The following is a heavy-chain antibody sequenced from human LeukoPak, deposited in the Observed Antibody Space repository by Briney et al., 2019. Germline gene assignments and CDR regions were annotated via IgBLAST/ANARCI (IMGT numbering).Heavy chain of an antibody. D-gene: IGHD2-2*01. CDR3: ARGYCSSTSCRNWFDP. V-gene: IGHV1-2*02. CDR2: INPNSGGT. CDR1: GYTFTGYY. J-gene: IGHJ5*02. Sequence: ASVKVSCKASGYTFTGYYMHWVRQAPGQGLEWVGWINPNSGGTNYAQKFQGRVTMTRDTSISTAYMELSRLRSDDTAVYYCARGYCSSTSCRNWFDPWGQGTLVTVSS.